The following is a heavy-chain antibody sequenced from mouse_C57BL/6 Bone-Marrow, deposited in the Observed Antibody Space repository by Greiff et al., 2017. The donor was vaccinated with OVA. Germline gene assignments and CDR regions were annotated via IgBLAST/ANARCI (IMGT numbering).Heavy chain of an antibody. J-gene: IGHJ1*03. CDR1: GYTFTSYW. D-gene: IGHD1-2*01. Sequence: QVQLQQPGAELVKPGASVKLSCKASGYTFTSYWMQWVKQRPGQGLEWIGEIDPSDSYTTYNQTFKGKATLTVDTSSSTAYMQLSSLTSEDSAVYYCAREGSAGAYWYFDVWGTGTTVTVSS. CDR2: IDPSDSYT. CDR3: AREGSAGAYWYFDV. V-gene: IGHV1-50*01.